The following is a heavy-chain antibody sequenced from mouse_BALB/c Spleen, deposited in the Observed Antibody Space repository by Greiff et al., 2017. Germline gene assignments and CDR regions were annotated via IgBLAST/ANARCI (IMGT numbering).Heavy chain of an antibody. J-gene: IGHJ2*01. CDR2: IYPGNSDT. CDR3: TGSTVDY. CDR1: GFSFSSYW. Sequence: VQLQQSGTVLVKPGASLKISCTASGFSFSSYWMHWVQQRPGQGLEWIGTIYPGNSDTGYHQKFKGKATLTAVTSASTVYMELSSLTNEDSAVYYCTGSTVDYWGQGTTLTVSS. V-gene: IGHV1-5*01. D-gene: IGHD1-1*01.